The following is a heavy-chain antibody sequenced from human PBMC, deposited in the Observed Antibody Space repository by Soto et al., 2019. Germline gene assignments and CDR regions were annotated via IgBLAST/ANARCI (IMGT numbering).Heavy chain of an antibody. J-gene: IGHJ3*02. Sequence: ASETLSLTCTVSGGSISNYYWSWIRQPPGKGLEYLGYIDYGGSTNCNPSLKSRVTISVDSSKNQFSLRLSSVTAADTAVYYCARGRNYRSAESAFDIWGQGTMVTVSS. CDR2: IDYGGST. D-gene: IGHD2-15*01. CDR3: ARGRNYRSAESAFDI. V-gene: IGHV4-59*01. CDR1: GGSISNYY.